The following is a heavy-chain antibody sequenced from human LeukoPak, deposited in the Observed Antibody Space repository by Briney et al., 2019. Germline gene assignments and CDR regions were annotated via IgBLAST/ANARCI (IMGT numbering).Heavy chain of an antibody. J-gene: IGHJ4*02. V-gene: IGHV1-18*01. D-gene: IGHD3-10*01. Sequence: ASVKVSCKASGYTFTSYAMHWVRQAPGQRLEWMGWISAYNGNTNYAQNLQDRVTMTTDTSASTAYMELRSLRSDDTAVYYCARSGSRLEWFGQTMGYCDNWGQGTLVTVSS. CDR2: ISAYNGNT. CDR3: ARSGSRLEWFGQTMGYCDN. CDR1: GYTFTSYA.